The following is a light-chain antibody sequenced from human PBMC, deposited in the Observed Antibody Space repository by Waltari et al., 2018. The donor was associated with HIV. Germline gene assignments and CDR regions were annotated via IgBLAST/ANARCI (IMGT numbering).Light chain of an antibody. V-gene: IGLV1-51*02. CDR3: GAWDSSLTVGM. CDR2: ENN. Sequence: QSVLTQPPSVSAAPGQKVTLSCSGRSSNIGNNFVSWYQQLPGTAPKLLIYENNKRPSGIPDRFSGSKSATSATLDITGLQTGDEADYHCGAWDSSLTVGMFGGGTKLTVL. CDR1: SSNIGNNF. J-gene: IGLJ3*02.